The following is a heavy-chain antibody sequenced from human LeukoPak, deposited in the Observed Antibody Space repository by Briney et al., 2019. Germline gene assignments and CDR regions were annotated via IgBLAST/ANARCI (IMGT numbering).Heavy chain of an antibody. D-gene: IGHD4-17*01. Sequence: PGGSLRLSCAASGFTFSSYGMHWVRQAPGKGLEWVAVIWYDGSNKYYADSVKGRFTVSRDNSKNTLYLQMNSLRAEDTAVYYCARDLFSGDYVGGYWGQGTLVTVSS. J-gene: IGHJ4*02. V-gene: IGHV3-33*01. CDR1: GFTFSSYG. CDR3: ARDLFSGDYVGGY. CDR2: IWYDGSNK.